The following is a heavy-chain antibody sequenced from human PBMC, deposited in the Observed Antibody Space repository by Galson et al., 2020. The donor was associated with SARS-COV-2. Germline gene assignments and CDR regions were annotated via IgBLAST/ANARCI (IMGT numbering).Heavy chain of an antibody. CDR1: GYTFTTYS. J-gene: IGHJ6*02. Sequence: ASVKVSCKASGYTFTTYSVSWVRQAPGQGLEWMGWINGYNGKANIAQKFQGRVTMTTDTSTSTAYMELRSLRADDTAVYYCARDHIATRPLYVYGWDVWAKGPRSPSP. D-gene: IGHD6-6*01. V-gene: IGHV1-18*04. CDR3: ARDHIATRPLYVYGWDV. CDR2: INGYNGKA.